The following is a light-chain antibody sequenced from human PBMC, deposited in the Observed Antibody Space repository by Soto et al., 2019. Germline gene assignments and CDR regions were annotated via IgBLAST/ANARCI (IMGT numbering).Light chain of an antibody. V-gene: IGLV2-14*01. Sequence: QSALTQPASVSGSPGQSSTISCTGTSSDVGGYNYVSWYHQHPGKAPKLMIYDVSNRPSGVSNRFSGSKSGNTASLTISGLQAEDEADYYCSSYTSSSTVFGTGTKLTVL. CDR2: DVS. CDR3: SSYTSSSTV. J-gene: IGLJ1*01. CDR1: SSDVGGYNY.